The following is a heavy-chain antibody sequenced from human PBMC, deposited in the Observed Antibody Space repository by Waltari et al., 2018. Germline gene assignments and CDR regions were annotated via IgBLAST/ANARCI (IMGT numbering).Heavy chain of an antibody. Sequence: QVQLVQSGAEVKKPGASVKVSCKASGYTFTGYYMHWVRQAPGQGLEWMGWINPNSGDTKYAQRVQGRVTMTRDTSITTAYMELNSLRSDDTAVYYCARGIGWGFDPWGQGTLVTVSS. CDR2: INPNSGDT. D-gene: IGHD6-19*01. V-gene: IGHV1-2*02. CDR3: ARGIGWGFDP. J-gene: IGHJ5*02. CDR1: GYTFTGYY.